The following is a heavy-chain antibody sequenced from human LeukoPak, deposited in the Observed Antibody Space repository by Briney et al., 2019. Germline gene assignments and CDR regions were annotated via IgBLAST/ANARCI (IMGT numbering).Heavy chain of an antibody. D-gene: IGHD3-10*01. CDR2: ISGSGGST. CDR3: AKSDSYTVRGNNYYFDY. V-gene: IGHV3-23*01. CDR1: GFTFSSYA. Sequence: GGSLRLSCAASGFTFSSYAMSWVRQAPGKGLEWVSAISGSGGSTYYADSVKGRFTISRDNSKNTLYLQMNSLRAEDTAVYYCAKSDSYTVRGNNYYFDYWGQGTLVTVSS. J-gene: IGHJ4*02.